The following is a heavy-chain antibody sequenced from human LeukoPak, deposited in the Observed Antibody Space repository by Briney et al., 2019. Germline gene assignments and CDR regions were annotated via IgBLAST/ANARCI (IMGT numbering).Heavy chain of an antibody. CDR3: ARDKVVVVPAAVRVAYYGMDV. CDR1: GYTLTSYG. CDR2: ISAYNGNT. V-gene: IGHV1-18*01. J-gene: IGHJ6*02. Sequence: ASVKVSCKASGYTLTSYGISWVRQAPGQGLEWMGWISAYNGNTNYAQKLQGRVTMTTDTSTSTAYMELRSLRSDDTAVYYCARDKVVVVPAAVRVAYYGMDVWGQGTTVTVSS. D-gene: IGHD2-2*01.